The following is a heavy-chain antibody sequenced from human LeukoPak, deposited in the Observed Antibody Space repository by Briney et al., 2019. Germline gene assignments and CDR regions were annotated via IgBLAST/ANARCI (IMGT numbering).Heavy chain of an antibody. Sequence: ASVKVSCKASGYTFITYGIAWVRQAPGQGLEWVGWISPCSGNTNYAEKLQGRVTMTTDTSTSTAYMELRSLRSDDTAVYHCAREGYCSGGSCYSGIIDYWGQGTLVTVSS. CDR2: ISPCSGNT. CDR1: GYTFITYG. V-gene: IGHV1-18*01. J-gene: IGHJ4*02. D-gene: IGHD2-15*01. CDR3: AREGYCSGGSCYSGIIDY.